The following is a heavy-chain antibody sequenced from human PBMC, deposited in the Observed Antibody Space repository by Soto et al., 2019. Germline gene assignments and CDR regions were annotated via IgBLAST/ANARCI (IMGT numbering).Heavy chain of an antibody. Sequence: RGGSLRLSCAASGFTFSSYGMHWVRQAPGKGLAWGAVISYDGSNKYCADALKGRFTISRDHSKNTLYLQMNSLRAEDTAVYYCAKSWARIAVAGTPFDPWGQGTLVTVSS. CDR1: GFTFSSYG. J-gene: IGHJ5*02. V-gene: IGHV3-30*18. D-gene: IGHD6-19*01. CDR2: ISYDGSNK. CDR3: AKSWARIAVAGTPFDP.